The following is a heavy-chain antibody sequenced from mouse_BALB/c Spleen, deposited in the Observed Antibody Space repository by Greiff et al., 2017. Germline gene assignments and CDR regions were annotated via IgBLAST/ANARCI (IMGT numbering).Heavy chain of an antibody. Sequence: VHVKQSGAELVRPGALVKLSCKASGFNIKDYYMHWVKQRPEQGLEWIGWIDPENGNTIYDPKFQGKASITADTSSNTAYLQLSSLTSEDTAVYYCAGGSSYGYFDVWGAGTAVTVAS. CDR1: GFNIKDYY. CDR3: AGGSSYGYFDV. CDR2: IDPENGNT. D-gene: IGHD1-1*01. J-gene: IGHJ1*01. V-gene: IGHV14-1*02.